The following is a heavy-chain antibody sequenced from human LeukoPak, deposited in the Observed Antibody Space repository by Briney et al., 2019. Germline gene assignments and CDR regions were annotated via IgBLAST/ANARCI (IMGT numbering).Heavy chain of an antibody. Sequence: GGSLRLSCAASGFTFSSYGMTWVRQAPGKGLEWVSVISGSGGSTNYADSVKGRFTISRDNSKNTLYLQMNSLRAEDTAVYYCARAITVRVNWFDPWGQGTLVTVSS. D-gene: IGHD3-10*01. CDR1: GFTFSSYG. V-gene: IGHV3-23*01. CDR3: ARAITVRVNWFDP. J-gene: IGHJ5*02. CDR2: ISGSGGST.